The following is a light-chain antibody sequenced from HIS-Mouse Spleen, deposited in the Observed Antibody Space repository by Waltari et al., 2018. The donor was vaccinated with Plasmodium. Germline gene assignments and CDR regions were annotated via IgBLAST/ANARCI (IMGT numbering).Light chain of an antibody. CDR2: QSS. V-gene: IGLV3-1*01. CDR3: QAWDSSTVV. Sequence: SYELTQPPSVSVSPGQTASITCSGDKLGDKYACWYQQKPGQSPVLVIYQSSKRPSGVPERFSGSNPGNTATLTISGTQAMDEADYYRQAWDSSTVVFGGGTKLTVL. J-gene: IGLJ2*01. CDR1: KLGDKY.